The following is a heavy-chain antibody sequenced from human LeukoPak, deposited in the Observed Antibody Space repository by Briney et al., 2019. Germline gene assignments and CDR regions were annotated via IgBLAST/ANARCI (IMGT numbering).Heavy chain of an antibody. V-gene: IGHV1-46*01. CDR1: GYTFTNYY. Sequence: GASVMVSCKASGYTFTNYYMHWVRRAPGQGLEWMGIINPSGGSTSYAQRFQGRVTMTRDTSTSTVYMELSSLRSEDTAVYYCARVVPYYCSGGSCSFYGMDVWGQGTTVTVSS. CDR3: ARVVPYYCSGGSCSFYGMDV. D-gene: IGHD2-15*01. CDR2: INPSGGST. J-gene: IGHJ6*02.